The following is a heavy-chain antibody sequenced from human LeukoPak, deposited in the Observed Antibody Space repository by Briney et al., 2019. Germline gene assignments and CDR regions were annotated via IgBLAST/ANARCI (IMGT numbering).Heavy chain of an antibody. CDR2: INPSGGST. CDR1: GYTFTSYY. J-gene: IGHJ6*02. Sequence: ASVKVFCKASGYTFTSYYMHWVRQAPGQGLEWMGIINPSGGSTSYTQKFQGRVTMTRDTSTSTVYMELSSLRSEDTAVYYCARRAVPYYGMDVWGQGTTVTVSS. D-gene: IGHD2-2*01. CDR3: ARRAVPYYGMDV. V-gene: IGHV1-46*01.